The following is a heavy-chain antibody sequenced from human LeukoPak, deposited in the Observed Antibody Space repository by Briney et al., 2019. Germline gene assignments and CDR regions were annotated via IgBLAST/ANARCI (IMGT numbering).Heavy chain of an antibody. CDR2: IYTSGST. J-gene: IGHJ5*02. D-gene: IGHD3-10*01. Sequence: SETLSLTCTVAGGSISSYYWSWIRQPARKGLEWIGRIYTSGSTNYNPSLTSRVTMPVDTSKNQFSLKLSSVTAADTAVYYCARVRGSGSFRLTSSNWFDPWGQGALVTVPS. CDR1: GGSISSYY. CDR3: ARVRGSGSFRLTSSNWFDP. V-gene: IGHV4-4*07.